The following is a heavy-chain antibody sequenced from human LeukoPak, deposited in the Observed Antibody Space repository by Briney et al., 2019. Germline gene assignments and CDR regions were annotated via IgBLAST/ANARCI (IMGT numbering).Heavy chain of an antibody. CDR3: ARDNGLLGFDI. V-gene: IGHV3-48*04. CDR1: GFTFSSYS. D-gene: IGHD2-8*01. J-gene: IGHJ3*02. Sequence: GGSLRLSCAASGFTFSSYSMNWVRQAPGKGLEWVSYISPGDNTVYYADSVKGRFTISRDNAKNSLYLQMISLRGEDTAVYYCARDNGLLGFDIWGQGTMVTVSS. CDR2: ISPGDNTV.